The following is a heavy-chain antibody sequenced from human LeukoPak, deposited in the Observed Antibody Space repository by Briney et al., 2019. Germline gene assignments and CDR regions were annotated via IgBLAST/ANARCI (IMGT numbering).Heavy chain of an antibody. CDR1: GGSMSSHF. CDR2: VYYSGNT. CDR3: ARAVFVEMATIYPYYFDY. V-gene: IGHV4-59*08. D-gene: IGHD5-24*01. Sequence: PSETLSLTCSVSGGSMSSHFWTWIRQPPGKGLQWIGYVYYSGNTNYNPSLRSRATMSLDRSKNQFSLKLTSVTAADTAVYYCARAVFVEMATIYPYYFDYWGQGTLSPSPQ. J-gene: IGHJ4*02.